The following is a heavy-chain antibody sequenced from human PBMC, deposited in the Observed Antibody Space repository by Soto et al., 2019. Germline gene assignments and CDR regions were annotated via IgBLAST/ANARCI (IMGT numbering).Heavy chain of an antibody. CDR1: GFRFRSFA. V-gene: IGHV3-64D*06. D-gene: IGHD3-10*01. Sequence: PGGSLRLSCTASGFRFRSFAMHWVRRGPGKGLEYVSGIRSIGGDTSYADSVKGRFTISRDQSRNTVFLQMNNLRIEDTAVYYCVKGRSCEYYFDAMDVWGQGTTVTAP. CDR3: VKGRSCEYYFDAMDV. J-gene: IGHJ6*02. CDR2: IRSIGGDT.